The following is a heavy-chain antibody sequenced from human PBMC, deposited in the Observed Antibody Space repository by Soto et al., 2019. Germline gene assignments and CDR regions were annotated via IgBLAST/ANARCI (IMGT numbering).Heavy chain of an antibody. CDR1: GGSISSGGYY. CDR3: AREIYCTNGVCPNWFDP. D-gene: IGHD2-8*01. Sequence: LSLTCTVSGGSISSGGYYWSWIRQHPGKGLEWIGYIYYSGSTYYNPSLKSRVTISVDTSKNQFSLKLSSVTAADTAVYYCAREIYCTNGVCPNWFDPWGQGTLVTVSS. V-gene: IGHV4-31*03. J-gene: IGHJ5*02. CDR2: IYYSGST.